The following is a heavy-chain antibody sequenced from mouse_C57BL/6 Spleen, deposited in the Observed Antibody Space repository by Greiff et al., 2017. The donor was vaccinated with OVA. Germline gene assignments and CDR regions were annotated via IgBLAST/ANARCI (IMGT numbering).Heavy chain of an antibody. J-gene: IGHJ4*01. Sequence: EVKLMESGGGLVKPGGSLKLSCAASGFTFSSYAMSWVRQTPEKRLEWVATISDGGSYTYYPDNVKGRFTISRDNAKNNLYLQMSHLKSEDTAMYYCARGTRGHYYAMDYWGQGTSVTVSS. CDR2: ISDGGSYT. V-gene: IGHV5-4*03. D-gene: IGHD3-3*01. CDR1: GFTFSSYA. CDR3: ARGTRGHYYAMDY.